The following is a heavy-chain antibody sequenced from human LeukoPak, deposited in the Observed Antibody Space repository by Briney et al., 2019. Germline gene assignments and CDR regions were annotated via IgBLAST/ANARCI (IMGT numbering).Heavy chain of an antibody. D-gene: IGHD3-22*01. CDR2: ISYDGSNK. Sequence: GRSLRLSCAASGFTFSSYAMHWVRQAPGKGLEWVAVISYDGSNKYYADSVKGRFTISRDNSKNTLYLQMNSLRAEDTAVYYCARSSLGYYYDSSGYSPVDYWGQGTLVTVSS. CDR3: ARSSLGYYYDSSGYSPVDY. CDR1: GFTFSSYA. J-gene: IGHJ4*02. V-gene: IGHV3-30-3*01.